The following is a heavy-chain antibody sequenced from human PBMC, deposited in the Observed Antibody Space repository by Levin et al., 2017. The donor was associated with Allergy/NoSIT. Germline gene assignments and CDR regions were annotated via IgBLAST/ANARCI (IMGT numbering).Heavy chain of an antibody. CDR1: GASFSGYS. CDR2: INHSGSA. V-gene: IGHV4-34*01. CDR3: ARSGNRNYFDTSAYYLPY. D-gene: IGHD3-22*01. J-gene: IGHJ4*02. Sequence: SETLSLTCAVYGASFSGYSYTWICQPPGRGLEWIGEINHSGSANYNPSLKSRVTIPVDTSKNQFSLKLSSVTAADTAVYYCARSGNRNYFDTSAYYLPYWGQGALVAVFS.